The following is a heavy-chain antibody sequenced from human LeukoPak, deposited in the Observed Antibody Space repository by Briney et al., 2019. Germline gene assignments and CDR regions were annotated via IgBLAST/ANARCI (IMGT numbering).Heavy chain of an antibody. CDR3: AKTSRANSAYDSPFDY. D-gene: IGHD5-12*01. J-gene: IGHJ4*02. V-gene: IGHV3-23*01. CDR2: VRGSGTDT. CDR1: XFTFSTYS. Sequence: QPGGSLRLSCAASXFTFSTYSMSWVRQAPGKGLEWVSAVRGSGTDTYYADSVKGRFTISRDNSKNTLYLQMNSLRAEDTAIYYCAKTSRANSAYDSPFDYWGQGTLVTVSS.